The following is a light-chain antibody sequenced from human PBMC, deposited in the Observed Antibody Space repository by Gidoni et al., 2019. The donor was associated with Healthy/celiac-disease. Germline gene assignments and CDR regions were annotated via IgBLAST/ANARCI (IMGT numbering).Light chain of an antibody. CDR1: QSVSSY. Sequence: EIVFIQSPATLSLSPGERATLSCRASQSVSSYLAWYQQKPGQAPRLLSYDASNRATGIPARFSGSGSGTDFTLTISSLEPEDFAVYYCQQRSNWPPITFGQGTRLEIK. CDR2: DAS. CDR3: QQRSNWPPIT. J-gene: IGKJ5*01. V-gene: IGKV3-11*01.